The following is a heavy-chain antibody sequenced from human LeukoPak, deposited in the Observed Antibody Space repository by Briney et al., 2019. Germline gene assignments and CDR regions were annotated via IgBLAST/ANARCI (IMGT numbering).Heavy chain of an antibody. Sequence: GASVKVSCKASGYTFTSYGISWVRQAPGQGLEWMGWISAYNGNTNYAQKLQGRVTMTTDTSTSTAYMELRSLRSDDTAVYYRARAPHSSPAVAGTWLAYWGQGTLVTVSS. V-gene: IGHV1-18*01. J-gene: IGHJ4*02. D-gene: IGHD6-19*01. CDR2: ISAYNGNT. CDR1: GYTFTSYG. CDR3: ARAPHSSPAVAGTWLAY.